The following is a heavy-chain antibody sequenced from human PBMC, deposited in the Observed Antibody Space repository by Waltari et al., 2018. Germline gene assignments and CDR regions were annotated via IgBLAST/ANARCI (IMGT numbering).Heavy chain of an antibody. Sequence: EVQLLESGGGLVQHGGSLRLSCAASGFTFSRSAMRWVRQARGKGLDWVSAISGSGGSTYYADSVKGRFTISRDNSKNTLYLQMNSLRAEDTAVYYCAKKYGGNWFDPWGQGTLVTVSS. V-gene: IGHV3-23*01. D-gene: IGHD2-21*01. CDR2: ISGSGGST. CDR3: AKKYGGNWFDP. CDR1: GFTFSRSA. J-gene: IGHJ5*02.